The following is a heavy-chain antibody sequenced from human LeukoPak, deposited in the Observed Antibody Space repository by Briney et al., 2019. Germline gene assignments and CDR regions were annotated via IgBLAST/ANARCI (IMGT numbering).Heavy chain of an antibody. J-gene: IGHJ5*02. D-gene: IGHD2-2*01. CDR3: ARGGIVVVPAAATT. Sequence: GGSLRLSCAASGFTFSSYSMNWVRQAPGKGLEWVSYISSSSSTIYYADSVKGRFTISRDNAKNSLYLQMNSLRAEDTAVYYCARGGIVVVPAAATTWGQGTLVTVSS. CDR1: GFTFSSYS. V-gene: IGHV3-48*04. CDR2: ISSSSSTI.